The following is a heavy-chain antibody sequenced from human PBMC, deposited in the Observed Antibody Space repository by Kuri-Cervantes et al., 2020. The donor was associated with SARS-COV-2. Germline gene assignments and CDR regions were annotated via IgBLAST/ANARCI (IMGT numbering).Heavy chain of an antibody. Sequence: SLKISCAASGFTFSSYGMHWVRQAPGKGLEWVAVIWYDGSNKYYADSVKGRFTISRDNSKNTLYLQMNSLRAEDTAVYYCARSSGQIFYYYGMDVWGQGTTVTVSS. V-gene: IGHV3-33*08. J-gene: IGHJ6*02. CDR3: ARSSGQIFYYYGMDV. D-gene: IGHD2-15*01. CDR2: IWYDGSNK. CDR1: GFTFSSYG.